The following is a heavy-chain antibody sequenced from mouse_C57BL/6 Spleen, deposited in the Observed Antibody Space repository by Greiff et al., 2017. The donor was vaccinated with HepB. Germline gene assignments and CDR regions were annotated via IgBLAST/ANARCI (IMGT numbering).Heavy chain of an antibody. CDR2: ISNGGGST. J-gene: IGHJ1*03. Sequence: EVHLVESGGGLVQPGGSLKLSCAASGFTFSDYYMYWVRQTPEKRLEWVAYISNGGGSTYYPDTVKGRFTISRDNAKNTLYLQMSRLKSEDTAMYYCARSDYGMNFDVWGTGTTVTVSS. D-gene: IGHD1-1*01. CDR3: ARSDYGMNFDV. CDR1: GFTFSDYY. V-gene: IGHV5-12*01.